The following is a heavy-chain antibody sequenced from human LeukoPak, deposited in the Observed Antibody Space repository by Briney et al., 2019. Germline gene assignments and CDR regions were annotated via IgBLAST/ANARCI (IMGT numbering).Heavy chain of an antibody. V-gene: IGHV3-15*01. J-gene: IGHJ4*02. Sequence: GGSLRLSCAASGFTFSNAWMSWVRQAPGKGLEWVGRIKSETDGGTTDYAAPVKGRFTISRDDSKNTLYLQMNSLKTEDTAVYYCTTTISTYGSGSLYWGQGTLVTVSS. CDR3: TTTISTYGSGSLY. CDR1: GFTFSNAW. CDR2: IKSETDGGTT. D-gene: IGHD3-10*01.